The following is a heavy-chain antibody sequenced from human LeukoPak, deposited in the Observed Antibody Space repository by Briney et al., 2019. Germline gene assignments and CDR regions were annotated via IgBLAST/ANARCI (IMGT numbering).Heavy chain of an antibody. CDR2: VKEDGSEK. CDR3: ARTSYDSSGYYARD. CDR1: GFTFGDYA. D-gene: IGHD3-22*01. J-gene: IGHJ4*02. V-gene: IGHV3-7*03. Sequence: GGSLRLSCTASGFTFGDYAMNWVRQAPGKGLEWVANVKEDGSEKYYVDFVKGRFTISRDNAKNSLYLQMNSLRAEDTAVYYCARTSYDSSGYYARDWGQGTLVTVSS.